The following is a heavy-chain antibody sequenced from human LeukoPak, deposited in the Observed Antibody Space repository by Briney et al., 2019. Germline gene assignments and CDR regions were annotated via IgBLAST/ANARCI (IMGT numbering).Heavy chain of an antibody. V-gene: IGHV3-48*02. CDR3: ARGRPHGNDY. Sequence: PGGSLRLSCAASGFTFSNYAMNWVRQAPGKGLEWVSYISSSSNSIHYADSVRGRFAVSRDNAKNSLYLQMNSLGHEDSAVYYCARGRPHGNDYWGQGTLVTVSS. D-gene: IGHD4-23*01. CDR1: GFTFSNYA. J-gene: IGHJ4*02. CDR2: ISSSSNSI.